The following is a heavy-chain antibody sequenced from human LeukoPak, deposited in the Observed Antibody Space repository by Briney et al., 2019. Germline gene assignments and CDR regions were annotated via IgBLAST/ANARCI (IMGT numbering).Heavy chain of an antibody. J-gene: IGHJ3*02. CDR1: GGSISSGSYY. CDR3: ARGPYSYDSSGAFDI. D-gene: IGHD3-22*01. V-gene: IGHV4-61*02. CDR2: IYTTGST. Sequence: SETLSLTCTVSGGSISSGSYYWSWIRQPAGRGLDWIGRIYTTGSTNYSPSLKSRVTISVDTSKNQFSLKLSSVTAADTAVYFCARGPYSYDSSGAFDIWGQGTMVTVSS.